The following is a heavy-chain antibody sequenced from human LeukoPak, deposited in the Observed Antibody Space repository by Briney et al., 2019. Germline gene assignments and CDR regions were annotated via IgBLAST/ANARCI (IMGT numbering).Heavy chain of an antibody. CDR3: AKAPLGRCTGVICYYFDY. CDR1: RHTFNIYD. D-gene: IGHD2-15*01. Sequence: GGSLSLLCAASRHTFNIYDMRGPRQSTRKAVEWGTSISCSDAGTYYADSVKGRFTISRDNSKNTLYLQMNSLRAEDAAVYYCAKAPLGRCTGVICYYFDYWGQGTLVTVSS. J-gene: IGHJ4*02. V-gene: IGHV3-23*01. CDR2: ISCSDAGT.